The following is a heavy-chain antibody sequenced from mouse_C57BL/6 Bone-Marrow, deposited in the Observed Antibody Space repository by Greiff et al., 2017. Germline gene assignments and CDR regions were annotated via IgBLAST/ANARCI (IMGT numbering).Heavy chain of an antibody. D-gene: IGHD2-3*01. J-gene: IGHJ4*01. V-gene: IGHV7-3*01. CDR2: IRNKANGYTT. Sequence: EVKLMESGGGLVQPGGSLSLSCAASGFTFTDYYMSWVRQPPGKGLEWLGFIRNKANGYTTEYSASVKGRFTIYRDNSKSILYLQMNALRAEDSATYCWARGDYDVGWGFYCARDYWGQGTSVTVSA. CDR1: GFTFTDYY. CDR3: ARGDYDVGWGFYCARDY.